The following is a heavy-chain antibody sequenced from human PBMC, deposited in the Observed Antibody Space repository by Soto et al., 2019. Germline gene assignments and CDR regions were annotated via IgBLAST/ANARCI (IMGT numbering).Heavy chain of an antibody. CDR2: ISGSGTST. D-gene: IGHD2-2*01. CDR3: AVGFKAVVPAALRHYGGNSAFDY. CDR1: GFTFSSYA. V-gene: IGHV3-23*01. J-gene: IGHJ4*02. Sequence: EVQLLESGGGLVQPGGSLRLSCAVSGFTFSSYAMSWVHQAPGKGLEWVSAISGSGTSTYQVDSVKGRFTISRDNSKNTVYLQMNSLRADDTAVYYCAVGFKAVVPAALRHYGGNSAFDYWGQGTLVTVSS.